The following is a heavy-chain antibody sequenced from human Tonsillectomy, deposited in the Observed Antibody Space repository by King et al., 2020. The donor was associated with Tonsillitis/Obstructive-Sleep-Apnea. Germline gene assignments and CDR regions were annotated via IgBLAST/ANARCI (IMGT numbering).Heavy chain of an antibody. D-gene: IGHD3-3*01. CDR3: ARETRFLDWLLKGYAFDI. V-gene: IGHV1-2*02. CDR1: GYTFIGYY. CDR2: INPNSGGT. Sequence: QLVQSGAEVEKPGASVKVSCKASGYTFIGYYMHWVRQAPGQGLEWMGWINPNSGGTNYAQKFQGRITMTRDTFISTAYMELSGLRSDDTAVYYCARETRFLDWLLKGYAFDIWGQGTMVTVSS. J-gene: IGHJ3*02.